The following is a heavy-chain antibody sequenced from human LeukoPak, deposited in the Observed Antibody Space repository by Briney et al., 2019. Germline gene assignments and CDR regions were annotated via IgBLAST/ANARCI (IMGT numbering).Heavy chain of an antibody. CDR1: GVSISSSSYY. Sequence: PSETLSLTCTVSGVSISSSSYYWGWIRQPPGKGLEWIGSIYYSGSTYYNPSLKSRVTISVDTSKNQFSLKLSSVTAADTAVYYCARIPAAPGGADYWGQGTLVTVSS. CDR2: IYYSGST. D-gene: IGHD2-2*01. CDR3: ARIPAAPGGADY. V-gene: IGHV4-39*01. J-gene: IGHJ4*02.